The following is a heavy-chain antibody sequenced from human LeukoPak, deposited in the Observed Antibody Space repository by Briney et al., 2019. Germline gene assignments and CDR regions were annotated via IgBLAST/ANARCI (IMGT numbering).Heavy chain of an antibody. J-gene: IGHJ4*02. V-gene: IGHV3-15*01. CDR2: IRAKPDGGTT. D-gene: IGHD3-3*01. CDR1: GFTFTTAW. CDR3: TTGDFWSFFEY. Sequence: PGGSLRLSCVVSGFTFTTAWMSWVRQAPGKGLEWVWRIRAKPDGGTTDYAAPVKGRFTISRDASKNTLYLELSRRMSEDTGVYYCTTGDFWSFFEYWGQGTLVTVSP.